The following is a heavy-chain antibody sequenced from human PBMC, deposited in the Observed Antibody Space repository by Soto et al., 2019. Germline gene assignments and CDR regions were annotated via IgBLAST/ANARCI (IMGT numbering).Heavy chain of an antibody. V-gene: IGHV4-59*01. Sequence: QVQLQESGPGLVKPSETLSLTCTVYGGSISSYYWCWIRQPPGKGLEWIGYIYYSGRTNYHPSLKSRVTISVDTSKNQFSRKLSSVTAADTAVYYCASSLARYSSSWYLFYWGQGTLVTVSS. CDR2: IYYSGRT. CDR3: ASSLARYSSSWYLFY. D-gene: IGHD6-13*01. CDR1: GGSISSYY. J-gene: IGHJ4*02.